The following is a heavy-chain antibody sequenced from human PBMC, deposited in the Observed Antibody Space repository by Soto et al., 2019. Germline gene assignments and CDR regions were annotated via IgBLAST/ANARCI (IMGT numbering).Heavy chain of an antibody. J-gene: IGHJ4*02. D-gene: IGHD3-3*01. CDR3: ARTRGFDFWSGPFDY. V-gene: IGHV1-69*13. Sequence: SVKVSCKASGGTFSSYAISWVRQAPGQGLEWMGGIIPIFGTANYAQKFQGRVTITADGSTSTAYMELSSLRSEDTAVYYCARTRGFDFWSGPFDYWGQGTLVTVSS. CDR1: GGTFSSYA. CDR2: IIPIFGTA.